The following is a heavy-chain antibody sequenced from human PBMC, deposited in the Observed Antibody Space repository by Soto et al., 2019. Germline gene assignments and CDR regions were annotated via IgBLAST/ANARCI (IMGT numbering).Heavy chain of an antibody. D-gene: IGHD3-9*01. J-gene: IGHJ4*02. CDR3: AHKGPEDWPLDY. CDR1: GFSLSTSGVG. V-gene: IGHV2-5*02. Sequence: QITLKESGPTLVRPTQTLTLTCAFSGFSLSTSGVGVGWIRQPPGKALEWLAVIYWDDSKHYSPSLRSRLTIPKAPSKTQVVLTMTNMDPMDTGTYYCAHKGPEDWPLDYWGQGTLVTVSS. CDR2: IYWDDSK.